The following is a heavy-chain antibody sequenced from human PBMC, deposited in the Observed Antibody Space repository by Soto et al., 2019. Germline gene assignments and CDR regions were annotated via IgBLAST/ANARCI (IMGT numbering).Heavy chain of an antibody. V-gene: IGHV3-21*01. D-gene: IGHD3-16*01. CDR2: ISSSSSYI. Sequence: EVQLVESGGGLVKPGGSLRLSCAASGFTFSSYSMNWVRQAPGKGLEWVSSISSSSSYIYYADSVKGRFTISRDNAKNSLYLQMNSLRAEDTTVYYCARVSLRWDAFDIWGQGKMVTVSS. CDR1: GFTFSSYS. J-gene: IGHJ3*02. CDR3: ARVSLRWDAFDI.